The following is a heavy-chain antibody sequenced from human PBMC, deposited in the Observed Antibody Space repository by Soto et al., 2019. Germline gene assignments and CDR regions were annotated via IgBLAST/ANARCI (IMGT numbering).Heavy chain of an antibody. V-gene: IGHV4-61*01. Sequence: SETLSLTCTVSGGSVSSGNHYWSWIRQPPGKGLEWIGYIYYSGSTNYNPSLKSRVTISVDTSKNQFSLKLSSVTAADTAVYYCARAIGDPRPFDYWGQGTLVTVSS. J-gene: IGHJ4*02. D-gene: IGHD4-17*01. CDR1: GGSVSSGNHY. CDR3: ARAIGDPRPFDY. CDR2: IYYSGST.